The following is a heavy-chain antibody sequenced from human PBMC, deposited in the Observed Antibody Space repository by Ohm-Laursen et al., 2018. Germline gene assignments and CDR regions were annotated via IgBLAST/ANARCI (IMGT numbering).Heavy chain of an antibody. V-gene: IGHV3-53*01. J-gene: IGHJ3*02. CDR1: GFTVSDNY. D-gene: IGHD3-10*01. CDR2: IYSGGGT. Sequence: GSLRLSCTASGFTVSDNYMNWVRQAPGKGLEWVSVIYSGGGTYYADSVKGRFTISRDNSKNTLYLQMNSLRAEDTAVYYCARGFSNGFDIWGQGTMVTVSS. CDR3: ARGFSNGFDI.